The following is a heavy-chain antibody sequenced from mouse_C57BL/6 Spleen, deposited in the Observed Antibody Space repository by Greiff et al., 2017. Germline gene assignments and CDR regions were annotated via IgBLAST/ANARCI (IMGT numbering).Heavy chain of an antibody. V-gene: IGHV3-6*01. CDR1: GYSITSGYY. J-gene: IGHJ2*01. CDR2: ISYDGSN. D-gene: IGHD1-1*01. Sequence: EVQLKESGPGLVKPSQSLSLTCSVTGYSITSGYYWNWIRQFPGNQLEWMGYISYDGSNYYNPSLKNRISIPRDTSKNQFFLKLNSVTTEDTATYYCSRDLYGSSYFDYWGQGTTLTVSS. CDR3: SRDLYGSSYFDY.